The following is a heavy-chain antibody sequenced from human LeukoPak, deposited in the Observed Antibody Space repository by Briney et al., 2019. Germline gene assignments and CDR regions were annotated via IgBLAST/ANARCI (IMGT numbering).Heavy chain of an antibody. D-gene: IGHD3-22*01. CDR3: ARGYYDNSGYSNPFDI. CDR1: GGSISSSY. V-gene: IGHV4-59*01. Sequence: SETLSLTCTVSGGSISSSYWSWIRQPPGKRLEWIGYIHYSGSTNYNPPLKSRVTISVDTSKNQFSLKLTSVTAADTAVYYCARGYYDNSGYSNPFDIWGKGKMVTVSS. CDR2: IHYSGST. J-gene: IGHJ3*02.